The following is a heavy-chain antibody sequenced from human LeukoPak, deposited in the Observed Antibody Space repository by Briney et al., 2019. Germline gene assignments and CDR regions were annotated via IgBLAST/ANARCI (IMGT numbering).Heavy chain of an antibody. CDR3: TRCYGSGTPDDY. Sequence: PGGSLRLSCTAFGFTFGDYAMSRFRQAPGKGLEWVGFTRSKAYGGTTEYAASVKGRFIISRDDSKNIAYLQMNSLKTEDTAVYYCTRCYGSGTPDDYWGQGTLVTVSS. D-gene: IGHD3-10*01. V-gene: IGHV3-49*03. CDR2: TRSKAYGGTT. CDR1: GFTFGDYA. J-gene: IGHJ4*02.